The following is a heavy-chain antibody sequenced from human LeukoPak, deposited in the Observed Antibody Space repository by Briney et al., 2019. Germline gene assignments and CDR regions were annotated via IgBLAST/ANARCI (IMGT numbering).Heavy chain of an antibody. J-gene: IGHJ4*02. D-gene: IGHD6-19*01. CDR3: ARGGPNRSGWTLDY. CDR1: GYTFTEYA. Sequence: ASVKVSCKASGYTFTEYAMHWVRLAPGHGLEWMGWINADSGNTESSQRFQGGLSITWDTSATTAYMELSSLTSEDTAVYYCARGGPNRSGWTLDYWGPGTLVTVSS. V-gene: IGHV1-3*01. CDR2: INADSGNT.